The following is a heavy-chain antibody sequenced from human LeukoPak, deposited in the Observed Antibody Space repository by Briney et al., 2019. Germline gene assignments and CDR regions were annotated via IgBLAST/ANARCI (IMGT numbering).Heavy chain of an antibody. V-gene: IGHV4-39*01. J-gene: IGHJ4*02. Sequence: PSETLSLTCTVSGCSISSSSYYWGWIRQPPGKGLEWIGSIYYSGSTYYNPSLKSRVTISVDTSKNQFSLKLSSVTAADTAVYYCARSLPIDYYDSSGYFDYWGQGTLVTVSS. CDR1: GCSISSSSYY. CDR3: ARSLPIDYYDSSGYFDY. D-gene: IGHD3-22*01. CDR2: IYYSGST.